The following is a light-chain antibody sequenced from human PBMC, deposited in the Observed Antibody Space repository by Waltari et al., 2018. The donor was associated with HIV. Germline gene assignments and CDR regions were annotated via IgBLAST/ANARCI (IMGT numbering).Light chain of an antibody. Sequence: EIVMTQSPATLSVSPGERATLSCRASQSVSSNLAWYQQKPGQAPRLLISGASSRPTGIPDRFSGSGSETDFTLTISRLEPEDFAVYYCQQYGNSGTFGQGTKVEIK. CDR3: QQYGNSGT. J-gene: IGKJ1*01. CDR1: QSVSSN. CDR2: GAS. V-gene: IGKV3-20*01.